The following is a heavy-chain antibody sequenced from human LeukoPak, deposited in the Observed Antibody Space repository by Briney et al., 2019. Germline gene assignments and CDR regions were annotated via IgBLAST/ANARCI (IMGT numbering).Heavy chain of an antibody. Sequence: GGSLRLSCAASGFTVSSNYMSWVRQAPGKGLEWVSVIYSGGSTYYADSVKGRFTISRGNSKNTPYLQMNSLRAEDTAVYYCARAGFYSVAGSPPYYFDYWGQGTLVTVSS. CDR3: ARAGFYSVAGSPPYYFDY. D-gene: IGHD6-19*01. V-gene: IGHV3-53*01. J-gene: IGHJ4*02. CDR2: IYSGGST. CDR1: GFTVSSNY.